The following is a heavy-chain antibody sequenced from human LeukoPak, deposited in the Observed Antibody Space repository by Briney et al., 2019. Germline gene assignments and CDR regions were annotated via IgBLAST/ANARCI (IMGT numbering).Heavy chain of an antibody. CDR1: GYTFTSYW. CDR3: ARSPLGNHFDY. V-gene: IGHV5-51*01. J-gene: IGHJ4*02. CDR2: IYPGDSDT. Sequence: GESLKISCKGSGYTFTSYWIAWVRQMPGKGLEWMGIIYPGDSDTRYSPSFQGQVTISADKSISTAYLQWSSLKASDSAIYYCARSPLGNHFDYWGQGTLVTVSS.